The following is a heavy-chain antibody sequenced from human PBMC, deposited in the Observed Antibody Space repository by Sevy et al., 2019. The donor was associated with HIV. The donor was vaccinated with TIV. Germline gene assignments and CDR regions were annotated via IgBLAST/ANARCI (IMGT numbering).Heavy chain of an antibody. D-gene: IGHD7-27*01. V-gene: IGHV1-69*13. CDR1: GDTFSTYG. J-gene: IGHJ3*02. CDR3: AREGGVATTGDHDAFDI. Sequence: ASVKVSCKASGDTFSTYGLSWVRQAPGQGLEWMGGIIPISGTPNYAQKFQDRVTITADESASTAYMELSSLRSEDTALYYCAREGGVATTGDHDAFDIWGHGTLVTVSS. CDR2: IIPISGTP.